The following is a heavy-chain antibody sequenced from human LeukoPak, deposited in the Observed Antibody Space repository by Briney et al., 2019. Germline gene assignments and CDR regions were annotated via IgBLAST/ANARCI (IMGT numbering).Heavy chain of an antibody. D-gene: IGHD4-17*01. CDR1: GYTFTNYY. V-gene: IGHV1-46*01. Sequence: GASVKVSCKASGYTFTNYYMHWVRQAPGQGLEWMGIINPSGGSTTYAQKFQGRVTITRDTSASTAYMELGSLRSEDTAVYYCARDTKAAVTGYWGQGTLVTVSS. CDR2: INPSGGST. J-gene: IGHJ4*02. CDR3: ARDTKAAVTGY.